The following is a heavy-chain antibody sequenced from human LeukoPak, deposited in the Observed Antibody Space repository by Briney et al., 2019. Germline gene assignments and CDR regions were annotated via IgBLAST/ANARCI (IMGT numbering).Heavy chain of an antibody. CDR2: MNPNSGNT. Sequence: ASVTVSCKASGYTFTSYDINWVRQAAGQGLEWMGWMNPNSGNTGYAQKFQGRVTITRKNSISTAYMELSSLRSEDTAVYYCARDGPGGGTVDYWGQGTLVTVSS. CDR3: ARDGPGGGTVDY. CDR1: GYTFTSYD. J-gene: IGHJ4*02. V-gene: IGHV1-8*01. D-gene: IGHD3-16*01.